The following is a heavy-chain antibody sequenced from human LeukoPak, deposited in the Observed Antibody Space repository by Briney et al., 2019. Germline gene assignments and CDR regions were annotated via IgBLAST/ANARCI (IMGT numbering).Heavy chain of an antibody. CDR2: INHSGST. D-gene: IGHD3-10*01. CDR3: ARGNNYYGSGSYYRH. Sequence: SETLSLTCAVYGGSFSGYYWSWIRQPPGKGLEWIGEINHSGSTNYNPSPKSRVTISVDTSKNQFSLKLSSVTAADTAVYYCARGNNYYGSGSYYRHWGQGTLVTVSS. V-gene: IGHV4-34*01. J-gene: IGHJ4*02. CDR1: GGSFSGYY.